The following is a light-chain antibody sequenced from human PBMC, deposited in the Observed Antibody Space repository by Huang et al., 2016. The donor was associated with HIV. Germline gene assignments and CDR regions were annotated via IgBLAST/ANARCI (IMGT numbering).Light chain of an antibody. CDR2: KAS. Sequence: DIQMTQSPSTLSAFVGDRVTITCRTSHRFSSWFAWYQQKPGKAPNLLISKASNLESGVPSRFSGNGSGTEFTLTISGLQPDDLATYYCQQQWTFGQGTKVEI. CDR1: HRFSSW. V-gene: IGKV1-5*03. CDR3: QQQWT. J-gene: IGKJ1*01.